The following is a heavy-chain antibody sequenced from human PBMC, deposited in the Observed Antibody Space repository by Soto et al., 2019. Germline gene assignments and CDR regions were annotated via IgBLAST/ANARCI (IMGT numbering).Heavy chain of an antibody. D-gene: IGHD2-8*01. CDR1: DGTISNYF. Sequence: SETLSLTCTVSDGTISNYFWSWVRQPPGKGLEWIAYISNSGGTNYNPSLKSRVTISVDTSNNQFSLRLSSVTAADTAVYYCARRPHLLYHVPFDYWGQGALVTVS. V-gene: IGHV4-59*08. CDR2: ISNSGGT. J-gene: IGHJ4*02. CDR3: ARRPHLLYHVPFDY.